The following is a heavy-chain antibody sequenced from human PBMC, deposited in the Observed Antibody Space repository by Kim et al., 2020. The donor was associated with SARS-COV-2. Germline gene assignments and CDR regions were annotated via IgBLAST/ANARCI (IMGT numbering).Heavy chain of an antibody. CDR1: GGSISSSSYY. V-gene: IGHV4-39*01. J-gene: IGHJ4*02. Sequence: SETLALTCTVSGGSISSSSYYWGWIRQPPGKGLEWIGSIYYSGSTYYNPSIKSRVTISVDTSKNQFSLKLSSVTAAATAVYYCARHIISSDGYKVFPAWGRLLAPPAFDYWGQGTLVTVS. D-gene: IGHD5-12*01. CDR3: ARHIISSDGYKVFPAWGRLLAPPAFDY. CDR2: IYYSGST.